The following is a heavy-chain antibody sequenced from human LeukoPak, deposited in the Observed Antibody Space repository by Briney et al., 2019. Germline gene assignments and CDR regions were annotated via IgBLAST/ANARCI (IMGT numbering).Heavy chain of an antibody. J-gene: IGHJ6*03. V-gene: IGHV1-2*02. CDR1: GYTFTSYY. CDR3: ARADSSSWYNNPDYYYYMDV. D-gene: IGHD6-13*01. Sequence: ASVKVSCKASGYTFTSYYMHWVRQAPGQGLEWMGWINPNSGGTNYAQKFQGRVTMTRDTSISTAYMELSRLRSDDAAVYYCARADSSSWYNNPDYYYYMDVWGKGTTVTVSS. CDR2: INPNSGGT.